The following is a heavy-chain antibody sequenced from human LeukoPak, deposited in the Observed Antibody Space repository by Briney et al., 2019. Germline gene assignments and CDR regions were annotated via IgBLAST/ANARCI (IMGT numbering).Heavy chain of an antibody. CDR2: IYHSGST. J-gene: IGHJ3*01. Sequence: SETLSLTCIVSGYSISSDYYWGWIRQPPGKGLEWIGNIYHSGSTYYNPSLRSRVTISIDTSKNQFSLKLSSVTAADTAVYYCASLRKRGGAFDLWGQGTVVTVSS. CDR1: GYSISSDYY. V-gene: IGHV4-38-2*02. CDR3: ASLRKRGGAFDL.